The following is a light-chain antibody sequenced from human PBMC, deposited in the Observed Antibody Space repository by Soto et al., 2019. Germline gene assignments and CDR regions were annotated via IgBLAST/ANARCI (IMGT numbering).Light chain of an antibody. CDR2: DGS. CDR1: STNVGGSNF. Sequence: QSALTQPASVSGSPGQSITISCTGTSTNVGGSNFVSWYQQYPGKAPRLVIYDGSNRPSGVSIRFSGSKSGNTASLTISGLQAEDEADYYCCSYAGSNTWVFGGGTKLTVL. J-gene: IGLJ2*01. V-gene: IGLV2-23*01. CDR3: CSYAGSNTWV.